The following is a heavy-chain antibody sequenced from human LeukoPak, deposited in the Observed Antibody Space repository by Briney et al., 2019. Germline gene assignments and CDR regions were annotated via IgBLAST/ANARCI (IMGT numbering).Heavy chain of an antibody. D-gene: IGHD1-26*01. CDR3: AREGSGGSYEY. CDR1: GGSVSSGGYY. V-gene: IGHV4-61*08. J-gene: IGHJ4*02. CDR2: IYYSGST. Sequence: KPSETLSLTCTVSGGSVSSGGYYWSWIRQPPGKGLEWIAYIYYSGSTKYNPSLKSRVTISVDTSKNQFSLKRSSVTAADTAVYYCAREGSGGSYEYWGQGTLVTVSS.